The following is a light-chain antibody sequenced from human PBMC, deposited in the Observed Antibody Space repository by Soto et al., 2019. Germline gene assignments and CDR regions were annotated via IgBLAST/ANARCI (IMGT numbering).Light chain of an antibody. Sequence: EFVLTQYPGTLPLSPGERATLSCRARESVRSSYLAWYQQKPGQAPRLLIYAASSRATGIPDRFSGGGSGTDFTLTISRLEPEDFAVYYCQQRHMWPITFGQGTRLEIK. CDR3: QQRHMWPIT. CDR1: ESVRSSY. V-gene: IGKV3D-20*02. CDR2: AAS. J-gene: IGKJ5*01.